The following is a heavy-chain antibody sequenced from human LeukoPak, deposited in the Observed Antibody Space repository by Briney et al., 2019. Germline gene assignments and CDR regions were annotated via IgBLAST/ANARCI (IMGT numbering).Heavy chain of an antibody. D-gene: IGHD3-10*01. CDR3: AREGTFYYGSGSYSCRYYFDN. CDR2: ISNSANTI. Sequence: GSLRLSCGASGFTFGDYYMSWIRQAPGKGLEWASYISNSANTIYYADSVKGRFTISRDNAKNSLYLQMNSLRAEDTAFYYCAREGTFYYGSGSYSCRYYFDNWGQGILVTVSS. J-gene: IGHJ4*02. CDR1: GFTFGDYY. V-gene: IGHV3-11*01.